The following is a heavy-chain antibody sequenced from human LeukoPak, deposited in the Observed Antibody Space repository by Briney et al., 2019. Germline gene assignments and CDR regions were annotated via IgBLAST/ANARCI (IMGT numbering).Heavy chain of an antibody. CDR2: ISSDGSNT. V-gene: IGHV3-74*01. CDR3: ATTPERGSFYFDY. Sequence: GGSLRLSCAASGFTFSDYWMHWVHQIPGKGLVWVSRISSDGSNTNYADSVKGRFTISRDNAKNTLYLQMNSLRAEDTAVYYCATTPERGSFYFDYWGQGTLVTVSS. D-gene: IGHD1-26*01. J-gene: IGHJ4*02. CDR1: GFTFSDYW.